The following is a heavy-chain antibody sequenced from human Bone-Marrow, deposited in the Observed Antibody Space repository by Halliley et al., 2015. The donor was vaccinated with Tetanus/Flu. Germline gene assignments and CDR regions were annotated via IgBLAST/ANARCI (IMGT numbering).Heavy chain of an antibody. Sequence: SLRLSCTASGFTFNRYWMHWVRQAPGKGLVWVSRTNTDGSGTAYADPVKGRFTTSRDNAKNTLYLQMNRLRAEDTAVYYCARDAKGIVEVPYYYYYGMDVWGQGTTVTVSS. J-gene: IGHJ6*02. CDR3: ARDAKGIVEVPYYYYYGMDV. CDR1: GFTFNRYW. V-gene: IGHV3-74*01. CDR2: TNTDGSGT. D-gene: IGHD2-2*01.